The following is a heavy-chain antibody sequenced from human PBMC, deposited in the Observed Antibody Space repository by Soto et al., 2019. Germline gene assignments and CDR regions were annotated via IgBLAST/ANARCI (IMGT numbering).Heavy chain of an antibody. J-gene: IGHJ4*02. CDR1: GFTFSNYA. Sequence: QVQLVESGGGVVQPGRSLTLCCATSGFTFSNYAMHWVRQAPGKGLEWVAVIAYDGTNKNYADPVKGRFTISRDNSKNTLYLQMNSLRAEDAALYYCARDREHSSGYYFDYWGQGTLVTVSS. V-gene: IGHV3-30-3*01. CDR2: IAYDGTNK. CDR3: ARDREHSSGYYFDY. D-gene: IGHD3-9*01.